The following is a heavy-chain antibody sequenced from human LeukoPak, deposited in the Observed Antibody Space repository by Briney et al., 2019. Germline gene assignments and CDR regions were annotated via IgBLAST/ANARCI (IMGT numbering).Heavy chain of an antibody. D-gene: IGHD3-10*01. V-gene: IGHV3-23*01. J-gene: IGHJ4*02. CDR1: GFTFSTYG. Sequence: PGGSLRLSCAASGFTFSTYGMSWVRQAPGKGLEWVSGISGSGGSRFYTDSVKGRFTISRDNSKNTLYLQMNSLRAEDTAVYYCARGLYGSGSYYFDYWGQGTLVTVSS. CDR3: ARGLYGSGSYYFDY. CDR2: ISGSGGSR.